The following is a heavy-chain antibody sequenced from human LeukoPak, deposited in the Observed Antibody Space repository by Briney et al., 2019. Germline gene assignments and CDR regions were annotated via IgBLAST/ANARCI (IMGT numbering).Heavy chain of an antibody. J-gene: IGHJ2*01. CDR3: ATRATILGVVSSDWYFDL. CDR2: FDPEDGET. Sequence: ASVKVSCKVSGYTLTELSMHWVRQAPGKGLEWMGGFDPEDGETIYAQKFQGRVTMTEDTSTDTAYMELSSLRSEDTAVYYCATRATILGVVSSDWYFDLWAVAPWSLSPQ. D-gene: IGHD3-3*01. CDR1: GYTLTELS. V-gene: IGHV1-24*01.